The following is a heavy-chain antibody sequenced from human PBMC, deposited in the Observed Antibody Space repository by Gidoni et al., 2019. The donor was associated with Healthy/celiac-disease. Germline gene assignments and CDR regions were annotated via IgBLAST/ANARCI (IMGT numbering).Heavy chain of an antibody. V-gene: IGHV1-69*01. D-gene: IGHD6-6*01. Sequence: QVQLVQSGAEVKKPGSSVKVSCKASGCTFSSYAISWVRQAPGQGLEWMGGIIPIFGTANYAQKFQGRVTSTADEPTSTAYMELSSLRSEDTAVYYCARDLSGYSSSRTLDYWGQGTLVTVSS. J-gene: IGHJ4*02. CDR2: IIPIFGTA. CDR1: GCTFSSYA. CDR3: ARDLSGYSSSRTLDY.